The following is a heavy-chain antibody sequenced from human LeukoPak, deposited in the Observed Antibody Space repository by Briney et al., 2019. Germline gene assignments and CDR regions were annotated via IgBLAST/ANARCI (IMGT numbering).Heavy chain of an antibody. J-gene: IGHJ4*02. D-gene: IGHD2-15*01. CDR1: GFTFSTYA. CDR3: AKAPLGSCSGAACCHFDH. Sequence: PGGSLRLSCAASGFTFSTYAMNWVRQAPGKRLEWVASIADNGADTYHAVSVKGRFTISRDNSRNTLSLHTSSLRVDDTALYYCAKAPLGSCSGAACCHFDHWGQGALVTVSS. CDR2: IADNGADT. V-gene: IGHV3-23*01.